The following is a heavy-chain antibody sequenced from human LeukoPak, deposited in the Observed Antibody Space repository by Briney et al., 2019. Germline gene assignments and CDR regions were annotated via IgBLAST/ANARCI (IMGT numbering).Heavy chain of an antibody. CDR2: ISSSSSYI. J-gene: IGHJ4*02. V-gene: IGHV3-21*01. CDR1: GFPFSDYF. D-gene: IGHD2-2*01. Sequence: GGSLRLSCAASGFPFSDYFMNWVRQAPGKGLEWVSSISSSSSYIYYADSVKGRFTISRDNAKNSLYLQMNSLRAEDTAVYYCARETGLVGNDYWGQGTLVTVSS. CDR3: ARETGLVGNDY.